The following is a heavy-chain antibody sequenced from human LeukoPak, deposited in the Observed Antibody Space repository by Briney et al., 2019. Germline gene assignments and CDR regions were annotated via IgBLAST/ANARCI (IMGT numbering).Heavy chain of an antibody. CDR3: ARDHNYYDSSGTDAFDI. CDR2: INSDGSST. CDR1: GFTFSSYW. V-gene: IGHV3-74*01. D-gene: IGHD3-22*01. Sequence: PGGSLRLSCAASGFTFSSYWMHWVRQAPGKGLVWVSRINSDGSSTSYADSVKGRFTISRDNAKNTLYLQMSSLRAEDTAVYYCARDHNYYDSSGTDAFDIWGQGTMVTVSS. J-gene: IGHJ3*02.